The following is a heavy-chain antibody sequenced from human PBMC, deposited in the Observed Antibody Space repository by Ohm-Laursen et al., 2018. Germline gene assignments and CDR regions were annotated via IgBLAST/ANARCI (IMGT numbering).Heavy chain of an antibody. J-gene: IGHJ6*02. V-gene: IGHV1-8*01. CDR2: MNPNSGNT. D-gene: IGHD3-10*01. CDR1: GYTFTSYD. Sequence: ASSVKVSCKASGYTFTSYDINWVRQATGQGLEWMGWMNPNSGNTGYAQKFQGRATMTRNTSISTAYMELSSLGSEDTAVYYCARGSYYYGSGSDYYGMDVWGQGTTVTVSS. CDR3: ARGSYYYGSGSDYYGMDV.